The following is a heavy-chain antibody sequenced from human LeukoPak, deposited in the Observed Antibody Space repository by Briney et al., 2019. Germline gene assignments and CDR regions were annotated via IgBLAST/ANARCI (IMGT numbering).Heavy chain of an antibody. CDR3: ARDRGVTLFYYGLDV. J-gene: IGHJ6*02. Sequence: PGGSLRLSCAASGLTFSSYEMNWVRQAPGKGLEWVSYISNSGSIIYYADSVKGRFTISRDNAKNSLYLQMNSLRVEDTAVYYCARDRGVTLFYYGLDVWGQGTTVTVSS. CDR1: GLTFSSYE. CDR2: ISNSGSII. V-gene: IGHV3-48*03. D-gene: IGHD2-21*02.